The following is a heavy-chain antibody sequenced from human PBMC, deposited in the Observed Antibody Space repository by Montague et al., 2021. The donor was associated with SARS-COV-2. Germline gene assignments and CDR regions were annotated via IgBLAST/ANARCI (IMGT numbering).Heavy chain of an antibody. CDR3: AKDQVYSGSYFAD. J-gene: IGHJ4*02. Sequence: SLRLSCAASGFTFSSYEMNWVRQAPGKGLEWVAVIWHDGGDKYYADSVKGRFTISRDNSKNSLYLQMNTLRDEDTAVYYCAKDQVYSGSYFADWGQGTLVTVSS. V-gene: IGHV3-33*06. CDR2: IWHDGGDK. CDR1: GFTFSSYE. D-gene: IGHD1-26*01.